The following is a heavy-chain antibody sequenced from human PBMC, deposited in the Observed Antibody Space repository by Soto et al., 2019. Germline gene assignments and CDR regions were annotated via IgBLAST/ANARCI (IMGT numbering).Heavy chain of an antibody. CDR3: AKNVPLYGGSPNGMDV. V-gene: IGHV3-23*01. CDR1: GFTFSRYA. CDR2: ISGSGGST. D-gene: IGHD4-17*01. J-gene: IGHJ6*02. Sequence: EVQLLESGGGLVQPGGSLRLSCAASGFTFSRYAMSWVRQAPGKGLEWVSAISGSGGSTSYADSVKGRFTDSRDNSKNPLDLQMDSLRAEDTAGHYCAKNVPLYGGSPNGMDVWGQGTTVTVSS.